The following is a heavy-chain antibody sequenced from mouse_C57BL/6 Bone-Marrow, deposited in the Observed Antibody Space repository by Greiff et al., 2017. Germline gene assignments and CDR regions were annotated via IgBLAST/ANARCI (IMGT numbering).Heavy chain of an antibody. CDR2: IDPSDSYT. CDR3: ARYSSWFAY. V-gene: IGHV1-59*01. J-gene: IGHJ3*01. Sequence: QVQLQQPGAELVRPGTSVKLSCKASGYTFTSYWMHWVKQRPGQGLEWIGVIDPSDSYTNYNQKFKGKATLTVDTSSSTADMQLSSLTSEDSAVYYCARYSSWFAYWGQGTLVTVSA. CDR1: GYTFTSYW.